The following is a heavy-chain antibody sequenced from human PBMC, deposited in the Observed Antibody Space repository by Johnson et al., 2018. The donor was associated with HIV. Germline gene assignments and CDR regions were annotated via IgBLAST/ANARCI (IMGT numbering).Heavy chain of an antibody. J-gene: IGHJ3*02. Sequence: EVQLVESGGGLVQPGGSLRLSCAASGFTFSSYALNWVRQASGKGLELGSLLYSSGKTYYADSVKGRFTISRDNSKNTLYLQMNSLRAEDTAVYYCARDGGGGALDIWGQGTMVIVSS. CDR1: GFTFSSYA. D-gene: IGHD3-16*01. CDR3: ARDGGGGALDI. V-gene: IGHV3-66*01. CDR2: LYSSGKT.